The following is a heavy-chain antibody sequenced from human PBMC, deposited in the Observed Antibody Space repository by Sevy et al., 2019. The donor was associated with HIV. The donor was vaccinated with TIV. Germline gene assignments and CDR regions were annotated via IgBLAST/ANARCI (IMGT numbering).Heavy chain of an antibody. J-gene: IGHJ5*02. D-gene: IGHD1-26*01. CDR3: ARDLGGPAAGFDT. CDR2: IRSSSEII. Sequence: GGSLRLSCAASGFTFSTYSMNWVRQTPGKGLEWVSYIRSSSEIIFYADSVKGRFTISRDNAKNSLYLQMNSLRDEDTAVYYCARDLGGPAAGFDTWGQGTLVTVSS. CDR1: GFTFSTYS. V-gene: IGHV3-48*02.